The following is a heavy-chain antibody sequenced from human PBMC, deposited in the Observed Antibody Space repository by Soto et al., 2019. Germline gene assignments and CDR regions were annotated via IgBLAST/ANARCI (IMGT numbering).Heavy chain of an antibody. CDR3: ARDRSTYGGGGTGEVKENWFDP. CDR1: GGSISRYY. CDR2: AYYSGDT. J-gene: IGHJ5*02. D-gene: IGHD2-8*01. V-gene: IGHV4-59*01. Sequence: LSLTCSVSGGSISRYYWTWIRHPPVKGLEWIGYAYYSGDTGYNPSLKSRVTMAVDTSKNQVSLKLSSVTAADTAVYYCARDRSTYGGGGTGEVKENWFDPWGQGALVTVSS.